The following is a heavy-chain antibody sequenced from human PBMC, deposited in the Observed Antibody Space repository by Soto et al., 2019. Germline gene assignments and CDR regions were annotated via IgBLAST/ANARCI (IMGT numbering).Heavy chain of an antibody. CDR3: ARDLRNYNFNWFDP. V-gene: IGHV1-69*13. J-gene: IGHJ5*02. CDR1: GGTFSSYA. Sequence: GASVKVSCKASGGTFSSYAISWVRQAPGQGLEWIGGIIPIFGTANYAQKFQGRVTITADESTSTAYMELSSLRSEDTAVYYCARDLRNYNFNWFDPWGQGTLVTVSS. CDR2: IIPIFGTA. D-gene: IGHD1-7*01.